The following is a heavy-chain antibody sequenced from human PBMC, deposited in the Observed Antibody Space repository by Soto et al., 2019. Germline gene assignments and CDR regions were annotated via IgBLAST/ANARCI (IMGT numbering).Heavy chain of an antibody. CDR2: IWGSGDRT. Sequence: VGSLRLSCAASGFAFRTYAMAWVRQAPGKGLEWVSGIWGSGDRTFYADSVKGRFTISRDNSRNTLYLQMYSLTAEDTALYYCAKTGPYCGGDCSRYFYGMDVWGQGTTVTVSS. V-gene: IGHV3-23*01. CDR1: GFAFRTYA. D-gene: IGHD2-21*02. J-gene: IGHJ6*02. CDR3: AKTGPYCGGDCSRYFYGMDV.